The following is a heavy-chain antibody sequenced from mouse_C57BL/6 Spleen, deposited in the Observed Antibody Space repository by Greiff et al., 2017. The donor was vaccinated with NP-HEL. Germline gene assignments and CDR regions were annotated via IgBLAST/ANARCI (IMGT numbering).Heavy chain of an antibody. D-gene: IGHD2-1*01. CDR2: IDPENGDT. CDR1: GFNIKDDY. Sequence: VQLQQSGAELVRPGASVKLSCTASGFNIKDDYMHWVKQRPEQGLEWIGWIDPENGDTEYASKFQGKATITADTSSYTAYLQLSSLTSEDTAVYYCTTIYRGYYAMDYWGQGTSVTVSS. J-gene: IGHJ4*01. CDR3: TTIYRGYYAMDY. V-gene: IGHV14-4*01.